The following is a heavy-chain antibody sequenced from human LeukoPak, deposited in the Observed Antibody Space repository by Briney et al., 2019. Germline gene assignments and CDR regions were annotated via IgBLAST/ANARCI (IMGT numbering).Heavy chain of an antibody. V-gene: IGHV3-21*03. CDR2: ISSSSSYI. D-gene: IGHD6-13*01. J-gene: IGHJ4*02. Sequence: PGGSLRLSCAASGFPFSPYSMHWVRQAPGKGLEWVSSISSSSSYIYYADSVKGRFTISRDNAKNSLYLQMNSLRAEDTAVYYCARGESSTRPFDYWGQGTLVTVSS. CDR3: ARGESSTRPFDY. CDR1: GFPFSPYS.